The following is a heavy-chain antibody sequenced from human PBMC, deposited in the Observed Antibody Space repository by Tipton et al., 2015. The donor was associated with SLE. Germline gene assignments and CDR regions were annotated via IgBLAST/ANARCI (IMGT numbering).Heavy chain of an antibody. Sequence: SLRLFCATSGFTFSKYAMNWVRQAPGRGLEYVSGISGGGDNIYYTDSVKGRFTISRDNSKNILYLQMNSLRDEDTAVYYCAKDKAGMAVTGNWYFDLWGRGTLVTVSS. D-gene: IGHD6-19*01. CDR2: ISGGGDNI. J-gene: IGHJ2*01. CDR1: GFTFSKYA. CDR3: AKDKAGMAVTGNWYFDL. V-gene: IGHV3-23*01.